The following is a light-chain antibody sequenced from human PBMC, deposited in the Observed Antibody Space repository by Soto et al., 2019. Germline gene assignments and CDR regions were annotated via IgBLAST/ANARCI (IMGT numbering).Light chain of an antibody. CDR2: GAS. V-gene: IGKV3-20*01. Sequence: EIVLTQSPGTLSLSPGERATLSCRASQSVSSSYLAWYQQKPGQAPRLLIYGASGRATGIPDRFSGSGSGTDFTLTISRLEXXXXXXXXXXXXXXXXLFXXGPGTKVDIK. J-gene: IGKJ3*01. CDR3: XXXXXXXLFX. CDR1: QSVSSSY.